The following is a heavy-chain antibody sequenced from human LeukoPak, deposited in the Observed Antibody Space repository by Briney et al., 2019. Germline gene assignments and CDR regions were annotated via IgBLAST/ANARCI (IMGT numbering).Heavy chain of an antibody. CDR2: ISSSSSYI. D-gene: IGHD3-10*01. J-gene: IGHJ5*02. V-gene: IGHV3-21*04. Sequence: KPGGSLRLSCAASGFTFSSYSMNWVRQAPGKGLEWVSSISSSSSYIYYADSVKGRFTISRDNAKNSLYLQMNSLRAEDTAVYYCARDRYYGSGSPNPNWFDPWGQGTLVTVSS. CDR1: GFTFSSYS. CDR3: ARDRYYGSGSPNPNWFDP.